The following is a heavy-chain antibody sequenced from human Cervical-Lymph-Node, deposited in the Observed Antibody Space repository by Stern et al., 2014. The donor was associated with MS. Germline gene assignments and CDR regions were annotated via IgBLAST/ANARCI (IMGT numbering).Heavy chain of an antibody. CDR3: ASSGFSCWDY. Sequence: EEQLVESGGGLVKPGGSLRLSCAASGFTFSSFAMNWVRQAPGQGLEWVSSISDNSDYRHYADSVKGRFTISRDNAKNSLYLQMNSLRAEDTAVYYCASSGFSCWDYWGQGTLVTVSS. CDR2: ISDNSDYR. D-gene: IGHD6-19*01. V-gene: IGHV3-21*02. J-gene: IGHJ4*02. CDR1: GFTFSSFA.